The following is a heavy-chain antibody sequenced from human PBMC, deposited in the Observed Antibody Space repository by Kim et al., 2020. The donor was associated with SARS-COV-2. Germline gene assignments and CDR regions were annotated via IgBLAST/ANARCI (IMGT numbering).Heavy chain of an antibody. CDR2: INWDGTGT. CDR3: AKEIVSGFYFDY. J-gene: IGHJ4*02. Sequence: GGSLRLSCAASGFAFDEYTMHWVRLVPGKGLEWVSLINWDGTGTYYRDSVKGRFTISRDNSKNSLFLEMNSLRSDDTALYFCAKEIVSGFYFDYWGQGTRVTVSS. V-gene: IGHV3-43*01. CDR1: GFAFDEYT. D-gene: IGHD3-16*02.